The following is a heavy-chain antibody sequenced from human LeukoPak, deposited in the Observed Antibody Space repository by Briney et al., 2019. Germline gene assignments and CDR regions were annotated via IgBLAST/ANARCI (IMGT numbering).Heavy chain of an antibody. D-gene: IGHD1-26*01. V-gene: IGHV3-15*01. J-gene: IGHJ4*02. CDR2: IKSKTKGATR. CDR1: GFTFTNAW. CDR3: SAGAGRCDFDY. Sequence: GGSLRLYCSASGFTFTNAWMSWLRQAPGKGREWIGRIKSKTKGATRDFAATVKSIIAISRDEVKTQLYMQMDSRKADDTSANHCSAGAGRCDFDYWGQATQVSVSS.